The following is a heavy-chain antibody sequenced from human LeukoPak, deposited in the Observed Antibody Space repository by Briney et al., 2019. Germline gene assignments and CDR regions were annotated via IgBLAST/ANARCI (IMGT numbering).Heavy chain of an antibody. D-gene: IGHD3-10*01. CDR2: ISRSGGST. CDR1: GFTFSNYA. Sequence: GGSLRLSCAASGFTFSNYAMNWVRQAPGRGLEWVSGISRSGGSTYYVDSVKGRFTISRDNSKNTMCLQMNSLRAEDTAVYYCAKRSLTMVRGVFDYWGQGIWVTVSS. J-gene: IGHJ4*02. V-gene: IGHV3-23*01. CDR3: AKRSLTMVRGVFDY.